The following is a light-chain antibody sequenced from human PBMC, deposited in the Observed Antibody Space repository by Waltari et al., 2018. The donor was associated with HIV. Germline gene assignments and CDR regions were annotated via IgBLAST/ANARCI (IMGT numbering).Light chain of an antibody. CDR3: QQRSNWPPG. J-gene: IGKJ5*01. CDR1: QSVSSY. V-gene: IGKV3-11*01. CDR2: DAS. Sequence: EIVLTLSPATLSLSQGHHATLTCRSSQSVSSYLAWYQQKPGQAPRLLIYDASSLATGIPARFSGSGFGTDFTLTISSLEPEDYAVYYCQQRSNWPPGFGQGTRLEIK.